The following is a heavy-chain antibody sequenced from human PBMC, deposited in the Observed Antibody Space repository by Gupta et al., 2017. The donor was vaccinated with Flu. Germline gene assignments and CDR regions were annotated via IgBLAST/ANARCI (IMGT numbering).Heavy chain of an antibody. D-gene: IGHD3-3*01. V-gene: IGHV4-34*02. Sequence: QVHLQQWGAGLLKPSETLSLTCSLSGASFSGYYWSWVRQPPGRGLEWIGEGDHRGRTNFNPSLESRLTISIDTSKSQFSLSLSSVTAADTAVYYCVRGFTRIIPGATRLNDYWGQGTLVTVSS. J-gene: IGHJ4*02. CDR3: VRGFTRIIPGATRLNDY. CDR2: GDHRGRT. CDR1: GASFSGYY.